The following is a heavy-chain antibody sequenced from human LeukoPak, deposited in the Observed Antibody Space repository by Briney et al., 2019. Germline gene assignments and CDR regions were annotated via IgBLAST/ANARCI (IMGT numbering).Heavy chain of an antibody. J-gene: IGHJ6*02. V-gene: IGHV1-2*02. CDR2: INPNSGGT. CDR1: GYTFTGYY. D-gene: IGHD3-3*01. Sequence: ASVKVSCKASGYTFTGYYMHWVRQAPGQGLEWMGWINPNSGGTNYAQKFQVTVTMTRDTSIRIAYMELSRLRSDDTAVYYCARSITIFGVVIIMDVWGQGTTVTVSS. CDR3: ARSITIFGVVIIMDV.